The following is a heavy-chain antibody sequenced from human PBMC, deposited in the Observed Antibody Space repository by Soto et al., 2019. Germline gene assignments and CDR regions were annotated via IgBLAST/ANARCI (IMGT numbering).Heavy chain of an antibody. Sequence: QVQLVQSGAEVKKPGSSVKVSCKASGGTFSSYAISWVRQAPGQGLEWMGGIIPIFGTANSAQKFQARVPLTADKSTSTAYKELSSLRSEATDVYYCARNDIVVVPAAIHYRMDVWGQGTTVTVSS. J-gene: IGHJ6*02. CDR1: GGTFSSYA. D-gene: IGHD2-2*02. CDR2: IIPIFGTA. CDR3: ARNDIVVVPAAIHYRMDV. V-gene: IGHV1-69*06.